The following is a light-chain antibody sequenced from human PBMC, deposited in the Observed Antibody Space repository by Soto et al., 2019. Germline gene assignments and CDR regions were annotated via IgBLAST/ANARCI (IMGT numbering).Light chain of an antibody. J-gene: IGKJ4*01. CDR1: QSVRSSY. V-gene: IGKV3-20*01. CDR2: GAS. Sequence: EIVLTQSPGTLSLSPGERATLSCRASQSVRSSYLAWYQQKPGQAPRLLIYGASSRATGIPDRFSGSGSGTDFTITISRLEPEDFAVYYCQQYGSSPPLTFSVGTKVEIK. CDR3: QQYGSSPPLT.